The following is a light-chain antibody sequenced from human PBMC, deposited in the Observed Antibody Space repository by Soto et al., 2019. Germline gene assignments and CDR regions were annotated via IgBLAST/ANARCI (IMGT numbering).Light chain of an antibody. CDR2: EVS. V-gene: IGLV2-14*01. CDR1: SSDVGGYNY. Sequence: QSVLTQPASVSGSPGQSITISCTGTSSDVGGYNYVSWYQQHPGKAPKLMISEVSNRPSGISDRFSGSKSGNTASLTISGLQADDEADYYCSSCPSSTNYVFGTGTKVTV. CDR3: SSCPSSTNYV. J-gene: IGLJ1*01.